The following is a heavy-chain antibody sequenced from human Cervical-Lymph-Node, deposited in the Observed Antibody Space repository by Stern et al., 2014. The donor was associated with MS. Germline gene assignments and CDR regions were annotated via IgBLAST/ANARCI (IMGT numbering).Heavy chain of an antibody. CDR3: ASPAPNHSSSWYYYSGLDV. D-gene: IGHD6-13*01. V-gene: IGHV1-69*01. Sequence: QVQLVQSGADVRKPGSSVRVSCKASGDTLSNFAIFWVRQAPGQGLEWVGGDITMFGTTNYAQKFQGRVTISADESSNTVYMELSGLRSEDTAVYYCASPAPNHSSSWYYYSGLDVWGQGTLVTVS. CDR1: GDTLSNFA. J-gene: IGHJ6*02. CDR2: DITMFGTT.